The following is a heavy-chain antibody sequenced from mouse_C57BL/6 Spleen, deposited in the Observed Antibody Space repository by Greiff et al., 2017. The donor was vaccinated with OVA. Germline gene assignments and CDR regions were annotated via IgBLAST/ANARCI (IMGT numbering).Heavy chain of an antibody. CDR1: GYTFTSYW. D-gene: IGHD1-1*01. Sequence: QVQLQQPGAELVRPGSSVKLSCKASGYTFTSYWMHWVKQRPIQGLEWIGNIDPSDSETHYNQKFKDKATLTVDKSSSTAYMQLSSLTSEDSAVYYCARGDYSKGFAYWGQGTLVTVSA. J-gene: IGHJ3*01. CDR3: ARGDYSKGFAY. CDR2: IDPSDSET. V-gene: IGHV1-52*01.